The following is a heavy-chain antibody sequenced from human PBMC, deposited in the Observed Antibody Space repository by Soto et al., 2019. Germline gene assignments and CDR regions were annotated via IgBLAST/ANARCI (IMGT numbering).Heavy chain of an antibody. Sequence: GGSLRLSCAASGFTFSSYGMHWVRQAPGKGLEWVAVIWYDGSNKYYADSVKGRFTISRDNSKNTLYLQMNSLRAEDTAVYYCASLEEPSTKTYRTDVRGQGTTVTGSS. V-gene: IGHV3-33*01. CDR3: ASLEEPSTKTYRTDV. J-gene: IGHJ6*02. D-gene: IGHD1-1*01. CDR2: IWYDGSNK. CDR1: GFTFSSYG.